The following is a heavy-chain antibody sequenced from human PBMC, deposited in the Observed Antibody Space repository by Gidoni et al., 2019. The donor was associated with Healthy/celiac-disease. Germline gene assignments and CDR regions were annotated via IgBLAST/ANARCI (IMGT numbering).Heavy chain of an antibody. V-gene: IGHV4-39*01. CDR3: ANSYNWNDFDY. Sequence: QLQLQESGPGLVKPSETLSLTCTVSGGSISSSSYYWGWIRQPPGKGLEWIGSIYYSGSTYYNPSLKSRVTISVDTSKNQFSLKLSSVTAADTAVYYCANSYNWNDFDYWGQGTLVTVSS. CDR1: GGSISSSSYY. D-gene: IGHD1-1*01. CDR2: IYYSGST. J-gene: IGHJ4*02.